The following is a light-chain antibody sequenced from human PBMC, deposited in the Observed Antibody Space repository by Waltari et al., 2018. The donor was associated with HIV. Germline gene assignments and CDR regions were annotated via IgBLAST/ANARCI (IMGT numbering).Light chain of an antibody. CDR2: QDD. J-gene: IGLJ2*01. CDR1: DLGDKY. CDR3: QAWGSTTSGV. Sequence: SYEVTQPPSVAVSPGPTASIPCSGYDLGDKYTCWYQQKPGQSPLLVIYQDDKRPSGIPARFSASSSGHTATLTISGTLPMDEADYYCQAWGSTTSGVFGRGTKLTVL. V-gene: IGLV3-1*01.